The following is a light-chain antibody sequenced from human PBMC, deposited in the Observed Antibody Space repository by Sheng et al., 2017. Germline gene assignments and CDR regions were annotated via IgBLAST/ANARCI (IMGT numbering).Light chain of an antibody. J-gene: IGKJ1*01. Sequence: EIVLTQSPGTLSLSPGEGATLSCRASQTVSDNDVAWYQQRPGQAPRLLIFGSSSRATGIPDRFDGYGFGYETSTLTTQQTGGLKNLAVYYCQHYDGNVHRPWT. CDR3: QHYDGNVHRPWT. CDR1: QTVSDND. V-gene: IGKV3-20*01. CDR2: GSS.